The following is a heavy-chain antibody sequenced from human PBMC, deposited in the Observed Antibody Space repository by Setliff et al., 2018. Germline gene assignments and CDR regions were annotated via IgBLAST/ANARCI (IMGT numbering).Heavy chain of an antibody. V-gene: IGHV4-39*07. CDR3: ARVPLMLAIRQAFDI. CDR2: IYYSGST. Sequence: PSETLSLTCTVSGGSISSSSYYWGGIRQHPGKGLEWIWSIYYSGSTYYNPSLKSRVAISVDKSKNQFSLKLSAVTAADTAVYYCARVPLMLAIRQAFDIWGQGTMVTGSS. J-gene: IGHJ3*02. D-gene: IGHD2-21*01. CDR1: GGSISSSSYY.